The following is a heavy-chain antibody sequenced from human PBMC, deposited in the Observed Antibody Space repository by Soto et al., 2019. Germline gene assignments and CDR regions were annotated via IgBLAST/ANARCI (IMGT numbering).Heavy chain of an antibody. J-gene: IGHJ3*01. CDR3: AGDPRSGWVHDAFDV. CDR1: GGTFTTSG. D-gene: IGHD3-22*01. V-gene: IGHV1-69*01. Sequence: QVHLVQSGAEMKKPGSSVRVSCEASGGTFTTSGFGWVRQAPGQGPEWMGGIIPIFGASNYAPKFQGRITIRADESTSTSYVEISSLRSEDTATYYCAGDPRSGWVHDAFDVWGPGTLIIVSS. CDR2: IIPIFGAS.